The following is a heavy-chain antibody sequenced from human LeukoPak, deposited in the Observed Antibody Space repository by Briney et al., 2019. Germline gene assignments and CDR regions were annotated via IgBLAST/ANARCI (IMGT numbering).Heavy chain of an antibody. V-gene: IGHV3-21*01. D-gene: IGHD3-22*01. CDR1: GLTFSTYG. CDR2: IIIAVSHT. J-gene: IGHJ4*02. Sequence: PGRSLRPACAASGLTFSTYGMTCVRPAPGNWPEWVASIIIAVSHTYHPESVKGRFTISRDNAQDSLSIQMNSLRADDTAVYYCARGGDDSTGYYYWTRGGPDYWGQGTLVTVSS. CDR3: ARGGDDSTGYYYWTRGGPDY.